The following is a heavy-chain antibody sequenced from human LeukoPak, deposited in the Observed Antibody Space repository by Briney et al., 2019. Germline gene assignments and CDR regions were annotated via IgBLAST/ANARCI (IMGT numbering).Heavy chain of an antibody. J-gene: IGHJ6*03. CDR3: ARVLTGTFGELFSTYYYYYMDV. V-gene: IGHV4-61*02. D-gene: IGHD3-10*01. CDR2: IYTSGST. CDR1: GGSISSGSYY. Sequence: SETLSLTCTVSGGSISSGSYYWSWIRQPAGKGLEWIGRIYTSGSTNYNPSLKSRVTISVDTSKNQFSLKLSSVTAADTAVYYCARVLTGTFGELFSTYYYYYMDVWGKGTTVTISS.